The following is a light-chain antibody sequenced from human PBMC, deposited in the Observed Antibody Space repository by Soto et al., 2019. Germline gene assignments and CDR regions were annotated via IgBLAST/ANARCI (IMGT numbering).Light chain of an antibody. J-gene: IGKJ4*01. V-gene: IGKV1-8*01. CDR3: QQYYSYPLT. CDR2: STS. CDR1: EGIYRY. Sequence: AIRMTQSPSSISASTGDRVTITCRASEGIYRYLAWYQQKPGKAPNLLIYSTSTVQSGVPSRFSGSGSGTDSTLTISRLQSEDFGTYYCQQYYSYPLTFGGGTRVEIK.